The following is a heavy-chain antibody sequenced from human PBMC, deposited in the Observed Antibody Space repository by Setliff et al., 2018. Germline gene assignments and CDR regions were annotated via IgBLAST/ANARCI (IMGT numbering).Heavy chain of an antibody. D-gene: IGHD5-12*01. CDR1: GYTFTNYA. Sequence: KASGYTFTNYAMSWMRQAPGQGLEWMGWINTNTGNPSYAQGFTGRFVFSLDTSVSTAYLQISSLKSEDSAVYYCARASRFGTIRYRGDYYMDVWGKGTTVTV. CDR2: INTNTGNP. J-gene: IGHJ6*03. CDR3: ARASRFGTIRYRGDYYMDV. V-gene: IGHV7-4-1*02.